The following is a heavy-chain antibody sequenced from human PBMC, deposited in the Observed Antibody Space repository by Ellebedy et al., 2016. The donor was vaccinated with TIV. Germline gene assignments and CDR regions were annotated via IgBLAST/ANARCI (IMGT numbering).Heavy chain of an antibody. CDR2: IYTSGST. CDR1: GGSISSYF. Sequence: SETLSLTCTVSGGSISSYFWSWIRQPAGKGLEWIGRIYTSGSTNYNPSLKSRVTMSVDTSKNQFSLNLSSVTAADTAVYYCARGGYFGSGSYYNPSTRYYYYGMDVWGQGTTVTVSS. D-gene: IGHD3-10*01. CDR3: ARGGYFGSGSYYNPSTRYYYYGMDV. V-gene: IGHV4-4*07. J-gene: IGHJ6*02.